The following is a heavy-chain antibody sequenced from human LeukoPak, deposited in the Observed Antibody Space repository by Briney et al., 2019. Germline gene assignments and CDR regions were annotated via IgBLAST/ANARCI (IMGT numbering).Heavy chain of an antibody. CDR3: ARTAAGYLSYYFDY. V-gene: IGHV4-39*01. Sequence: SETLSLTCSVSGGSISSGMYYWGWIRQPPRKGLEWIGSIYHSGSAFYNSSLKGRVTISVDTTRNQFSLNLSPVTAADTAVYYCARTAAGYLSYYFDYWGQGTPVSVSS. J-gene: IGHJ4*01. CDR2: IYHSGSA. D-gene: IGHD6-13*01. CDR1: GGSISSGMYY.